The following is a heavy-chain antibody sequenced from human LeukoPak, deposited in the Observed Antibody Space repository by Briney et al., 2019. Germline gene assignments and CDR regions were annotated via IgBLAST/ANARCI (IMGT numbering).Heavy chain of an antibody. CDR1: GGSISSYY. Sequence: PSGTLSLTCTVSGGSISSYYWSWIRQPPGKGLEWIGHIYYSGSTNYNPSLKRRVTKSVDTSKNQFSLKLSSVTAADTAVYYCASYDYSGGNFDYWGQGTLVTVSS. D-gene: IGHD5-12*01. CDR3: ASYDYSGGNFDY. V-gene: IGHV4-59*01. J-gene: IGHJ4*02. CDR2: IYYSGST.